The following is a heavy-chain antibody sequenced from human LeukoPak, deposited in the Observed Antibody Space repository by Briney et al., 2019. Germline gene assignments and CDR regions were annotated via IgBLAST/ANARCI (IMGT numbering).Heavy chain of an antibody. CDR1: GYTFSSCA. Sequence: ASVKVSCKASGYTFSSCAINWVRQAPGQGLEYMGWIDTKTGNPTYAQGFTGRFVFSLDTSVSTAYLQISSLKAEDTAVYYCAIHPSDSSGYFSYWGQGALVAVSS. CDR2: IDTKTGNP. D-gene: IGHD3-22*01. V-gene: IGHV7-4-1*02. CDR3: AIHPSDSSGYFSY. J-gene: IGHJ4*02.